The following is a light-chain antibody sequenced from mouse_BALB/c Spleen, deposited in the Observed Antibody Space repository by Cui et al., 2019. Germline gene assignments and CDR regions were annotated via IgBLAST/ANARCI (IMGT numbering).Light chain of an antibody. CDR3: QQWSSYPRT. J-gene: IGKJ1*01. CDR2: YTS. Sequence: QLVLTKSPPTMYQSPGQKLTMICSASSSVSYMYWYQQKPGSSARLLIYYTSNLASGVPVRFSGSGSGTSYSLTISRMEAEDAATYYCQQWSSYPRTFGGGTKLEIK. V-gene: IGKV4-55*01. CDR1: SSVSY.